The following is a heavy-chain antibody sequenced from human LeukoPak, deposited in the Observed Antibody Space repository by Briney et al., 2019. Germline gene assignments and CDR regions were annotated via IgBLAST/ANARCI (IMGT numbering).Heavy chain of an antibody. Sequence: HPGGSLRLSCAASGFTFSSYAMSWVRQAPGKGLEWVSAISGSGGSTYYADSVKGRFTISRGNSKNTLYLQMNSLRAEDTAVYYCAKSSEQRELLRNSFDYWGQGTLVTVSS. V-gene: IGHV3-23*01. D-gene: IGHD1-26*01. J-gene: IGHJ4*02. CDR2: ISGSGGST. CDR1: GFTFSSYA. CDR3: AKSSEQRELLRNSFDY.